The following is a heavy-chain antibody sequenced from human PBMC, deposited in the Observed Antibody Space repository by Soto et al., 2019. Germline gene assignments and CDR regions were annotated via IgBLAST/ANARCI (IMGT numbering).Heavy chain of an antibody. CDR2: ISVYNGFT. CDR1: GYTFPTYG. D-gene: IGHD6-13*01. V-gene: IGHV1-18*01. J-gene: IGHJ4*02. CDR3: AREFEGHSSSWPFDY. Sequence: QVQLVQSGGEVKKPGASVRVSCRASGYTFPTYGIAWVRQAPGQGLEWMGWISVYNGFTNYAQRFRGRVTVTTETSTSTVHMELRSLSSDDTAVYYCAREFEGHSSSWPFDYWGQGTLVTVSA.